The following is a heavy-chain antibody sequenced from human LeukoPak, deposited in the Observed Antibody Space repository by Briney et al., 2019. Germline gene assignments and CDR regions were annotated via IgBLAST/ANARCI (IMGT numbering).Heavy chain of an antibody. V-gene: IGHV4-59*01. CDR3: ARGVIAYFDY. D-gene: IGHD2/OR15-2a*01. CDR2: IYYSGTT. Sequence: SETLSLTCTVSGGSISSYYWSWIRQPPGKGLEWIGYIYYSGTTNYNPSLKSRVTISVDTSKNQFSLKLSSVTAADTAVYYCARGVIAYFDYWGQGTLVTVSS. J-gene: IGHJ4*02. CDR1: GGSISSYY.